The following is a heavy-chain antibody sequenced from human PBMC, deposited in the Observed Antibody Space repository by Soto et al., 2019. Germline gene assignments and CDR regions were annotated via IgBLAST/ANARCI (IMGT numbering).Heavy chain of an antibody. CDR2: ISSDESTV. D-gene: IGHD2-21*02. CDR3: ATLTAPTDY. J-gene: IGHJ4*02. Sequence: QVQLVESGGGLVKPGGSLRLSCVASGLTFRNYFMKWIRQAPGKGPEWLSYISSDESTVFYADSVKGRFTTSRDNAQNSVYLQMNSLRAEDTAVYYCATLTAPTDYWGQGSLVTVSS. V-gene: IGHV3-11*01. CDR1: GLTFRNYF.